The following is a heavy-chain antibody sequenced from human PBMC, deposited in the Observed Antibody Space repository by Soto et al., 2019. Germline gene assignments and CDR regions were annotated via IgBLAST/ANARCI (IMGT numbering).Heavy chain of an antibody. J-gene: IGHJ6*02. CDR1: GGSISSFCYY. CDR3: ARGGRRSPGMYV. CDR2: IHYSGST. Sequence: SETLSLTCTVSGGSISSFCYYWSWIRQHTGKGLEWIGYIHYSGSTYYNPSLKSRVTISVDTSKNQFSLKLSSVTAADTAVYYCARGGRRSPGMYVWGQGTTVTVSS. V-gene: IGHV4-31*03.